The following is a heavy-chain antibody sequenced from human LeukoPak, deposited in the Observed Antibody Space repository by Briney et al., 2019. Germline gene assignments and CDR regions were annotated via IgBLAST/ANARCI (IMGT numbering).Heavy chain of an antibody. V-gene: IGHV4-4*07. CDR1: GGPIRSYH. J-gene: IGHJ6*03. CDR2: IYSSGSP. D-gene: IGHD3-10*01. Sequence: SETLSLTCTVSGGPIRSYHWSLIRPPPGKGLEWIGRIYSSGSPHHKPSPKSRVTMSVDTSKNQFSLSLSSVTAADTAVYYCARDLRLRGYYYYMDVWGKGTTVTVSS. CDR3: ARDLRLRGYYYYMDV.